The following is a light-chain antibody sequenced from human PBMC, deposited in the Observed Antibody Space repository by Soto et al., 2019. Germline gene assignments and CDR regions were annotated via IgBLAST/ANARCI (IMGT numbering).Light chain of an antibody. V-gene: IGLV2-14*01. CDR2: EVS. J-gene: IGLJ1*01. CDR1: SSDVGAYNY. Sequence: QSVLTQPASVSGSPGQSVAISCPGTSSDVGAYNYISWYQQHPGKTPKLLLSEVSNRPSGVSDRFSGSKSGNPASLTICGLQAEDEADYYCSSLTTSFTYVFGTGTKVTVL. CDR3: SSLTTSFTYV.